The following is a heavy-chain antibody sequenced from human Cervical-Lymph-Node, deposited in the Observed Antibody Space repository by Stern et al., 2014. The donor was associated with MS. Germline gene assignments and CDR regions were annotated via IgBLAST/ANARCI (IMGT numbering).Heavy chain of an antibody. V-gene: IGHV4-61*02. CDR2: IYTSGST. CDR1: GGSISSGSYY. D-gene: IGHD6-19*01. Sequence: VQLVESGPGLLKPSQTLSLTCTVSGGSISSGSYYWSWIRQPAGKGLEWIGRIYTSGSTKHNPSLKIRVTISADTPRTQFPLKLSAVTAADTAVYYCARETVAADNNWFDPWGQGTLVTVSS. J-gene: IGHJ5*02. CDR3: ARETVAADNNWFDP.